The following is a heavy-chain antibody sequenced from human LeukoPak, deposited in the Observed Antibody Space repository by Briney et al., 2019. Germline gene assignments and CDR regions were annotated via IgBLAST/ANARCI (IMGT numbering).Heavy chain of an antibody. V-gene: IGHV1-2*02. CDR2: INPNSGAT. D-gene: IGHD2-21*02. J-gene: IGHJ4*02. CDR1: GYTFTGYY. CDR3: ARGGDGKVLMVTATFD. Sequence: ASVKVSCKAFGYTFTGYYIHWVRQAPGQGLEWMGWINPNSGATYYARKFHGRVTMTRDTSTSTAYMDLSRLISDDTAVYYCARGGDGKVLMVTATFDWGQGTLVTVSS.